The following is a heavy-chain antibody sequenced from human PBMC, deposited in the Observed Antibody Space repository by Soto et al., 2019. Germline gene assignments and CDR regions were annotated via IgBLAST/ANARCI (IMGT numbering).Heavy chain of an antibody. D-gene: IGHD1-26*01. CDR3: AGDGGKHPGGIDY. CDR1: GGTFSSYS. Sequence: QVQLVQSGAEVKKPGSSVKVSCKASGGTFSSYSINWVRQAPGQGLEWMGEIIPIFGTANYAQKFQGRVTITADESTSPGFLGLSRLRSEDTGLVFCAGDGGKHPGGIDYWGQGTLVTVSS. CDR2: IIPIFGTA. J-gene: IGHJ4*02. V-gene: IGHV1-69*01.